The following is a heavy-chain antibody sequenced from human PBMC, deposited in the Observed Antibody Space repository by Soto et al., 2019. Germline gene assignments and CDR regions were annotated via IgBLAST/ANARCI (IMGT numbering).Heavy chain of an antibody. CDR1: GLIVSSNY. D-gene: IGHD1-1*01. J-gene: IGHJ6*02. CDR3: ARARLQLGLYAGMDV. Sequence: PGGSLRLSCAASGLIVSSNYMTWVRQAPGRGLEWVSVIYSGGNTYYADSVKGRFTISRDNAKNSLYLQVNSLKDGGTAVYYCARARLQLGLYAGMDVWGQGTTVTVSS. CDR2: IYSGGNT. V-gene: IGHV3-66*01.